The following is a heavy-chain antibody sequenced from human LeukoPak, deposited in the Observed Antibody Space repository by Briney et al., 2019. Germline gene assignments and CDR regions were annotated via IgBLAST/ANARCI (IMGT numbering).Heavy chain of an antibody. V-gene: IGHV3-15*07. CDR2: IKPKTDGETT. CDR3: AKTRGDGYNYDY. D-gene: IGHD5-24*01. Sequence: GGSLRLSCAASGFTFSNAYMNWVRQAPGKGLEWVGRIKPKTDGETTEYAAPVKDRFSISRDDSKSMMYLQMNSLKTEDTAVYYCAKTRGDGYNYDYWGQGTLVTVSS. CDR1: GFTFSNAY. J-gene: IGHJ4*02.